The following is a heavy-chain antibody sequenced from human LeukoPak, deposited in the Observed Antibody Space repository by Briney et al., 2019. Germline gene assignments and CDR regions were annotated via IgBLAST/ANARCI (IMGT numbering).Heavy chain of an antibody. J-gene: IGHJ3*02. CDR1: GYSISSSNW. V-gene: IGHV4-28*03. D-gene: IGHD3-3*01. CDR2: IYYSGST. Sequence: PETLSLTCAVSGYSISSSNWWGWIRQPPGKGLEWIGYIYYSGSTNYNPSLKSRVTISVDTSKNQFSLKLSSVTAADTAVYYCARDNYDFWSGYIWGQGTMVTVSS. CDR3: ARDNYDFWSGYI.